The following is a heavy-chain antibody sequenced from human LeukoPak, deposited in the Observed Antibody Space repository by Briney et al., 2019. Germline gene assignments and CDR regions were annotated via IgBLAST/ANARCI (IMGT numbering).Heavy chain of an antibody. V-gene: IGHV4-59*01. D-gene: IGHD6-13*01. CDR1: GGSMSSYY. CDR2: VYDSGST. CDR3: ARADERGRNGYDDPFDI. Sequence: KPSETLSLTCTVSGGSMSSYYWSWIRQPPGKGLEWIGYVYDSGSTTYNPSLRSRLTISIDMSRSQFFLRLTSVTASDTAKYYCARADERGRNGYDDPFDIWGQGTVVTVSS. J-gene: IGHJ3*02.